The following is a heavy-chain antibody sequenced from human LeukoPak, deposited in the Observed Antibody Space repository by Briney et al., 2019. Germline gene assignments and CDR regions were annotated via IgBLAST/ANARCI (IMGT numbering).Heavy chain of an antibody. Sequence: SETLSLTCTVSGGSISSGGYYWSWIRQPPGKGLEWIGYIYHSGSTYYNPSLKSRVTISVDTSKNQFSLKLSSVTAADTAVYYCARDIKVINPNNWLDPWGQGTLVTVSS. V-gene: IGHV4-30-2*01. CDR1: GGSISSGGYY. CDR2: IYHSGST. D-gene: IGHD2-21*01. J-gene: IGHJ5*02. CDR3: ARDIKVINPNNWLDP.